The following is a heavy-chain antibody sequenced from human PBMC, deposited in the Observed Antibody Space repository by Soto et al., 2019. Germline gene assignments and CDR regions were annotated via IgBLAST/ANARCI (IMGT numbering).Heavy chain of an antibody. J-gene: IGHJ6*02. CDR2: ISYDGSNK. V-gene: IGHV3-30*18. CDR3: AKDGSYGDPALGYYYGMDV. Sequence: GGSLRLSCAASGFTFSSYGMHWVRQAPGKGLEWVAVISYDGSNKYYADSVKGRFTISRDNSKNTLYLQMNSLRAEDTAVYYCAKDGSYGDPALGYYYGMDVWGQGTTVTVSS. CDR1: GFTFSSYG. D-gene: IGHD4-17*01.